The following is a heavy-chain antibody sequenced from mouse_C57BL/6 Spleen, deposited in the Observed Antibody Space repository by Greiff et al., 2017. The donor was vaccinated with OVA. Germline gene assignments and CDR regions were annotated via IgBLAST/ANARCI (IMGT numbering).Heavy chain of an antibody. J-gene: IGHJ2*01. CDR3: ARSYGSSYTNFDY. D-gene: IGHD1-1*01. V-gene: IGHV1-26*01. CDR2: INPNNGGT. CDR1: GYTFTDYY. Sequence: VQLQQSGPELVKPGASVKISCKASGYTFTDYYMNWVKQSPGKSLEWIGDINPNNGGTSYNQKFKGKATLTVDKSSSTAYMELRSLTSEDSAVYYCARSYGSSYTNFDYWGQGTTLTASS.